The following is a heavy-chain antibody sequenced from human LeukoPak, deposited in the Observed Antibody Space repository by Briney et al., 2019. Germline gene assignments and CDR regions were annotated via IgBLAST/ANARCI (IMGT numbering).Heavy chain of an antibody. J-gene: IGHJ3*02. CDR1: GFTFSSYS. V-gene: IGHV3-48*01. Sequence: PGGSLRLSCAASGFTFSSYSMNWVRQAPGKGLEWVSYISSSSSTIYYADSVKGGFTISRDNSKNTLYLQMNSLRAEDTAVYYCGYCSSTSCSSNAFDIWGQGTMVTVSS. CDR3: GYCSSTSCSSNAFDI. D-gene: IGHD2-2*01. CDR2: ISSSSSTI.